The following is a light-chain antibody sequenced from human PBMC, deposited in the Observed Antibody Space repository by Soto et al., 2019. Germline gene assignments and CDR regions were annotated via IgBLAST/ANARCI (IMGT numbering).Light chain of an antibody. J-gene: IGKJ1*01. CDR2: AAS. CDR1: QGIRDY. Sequence: DIQMTQSPSSLSASVGDRVTITCRTSQGIRDYLGWFQQKPGKAPKRLIYAASSLHAGVPSRFSGSGSGTEFTLTLSSLQPEDSATYFCLQYYSFPRTFGQGTKVEI. CDR3: LQYYSFPRT. V-gene: IGKV1-17*01.